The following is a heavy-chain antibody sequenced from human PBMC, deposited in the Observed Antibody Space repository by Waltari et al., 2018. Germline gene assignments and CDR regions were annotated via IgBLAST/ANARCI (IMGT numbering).Heavy chain of an antibody. V-gene: IGHV4-4*02. D-gene: IGHD2-15*01. CDR2: AHRSGRT. CDR3: AHDLGRGLFLDS. J-gene: IGHJ4*02. CDR1: GDSMSGHSC. Sequence: QLQLQESGPGLVKPSGTLSLPCVVSGDSMSGHSCWSWVRQTPDKGLEWIGPAHRSGRTNYNPSFASRAIVSLDTSMNQFSLRILSATAADTAVYYCAHDLGRGLFLDSWGQGTLVTVSP.